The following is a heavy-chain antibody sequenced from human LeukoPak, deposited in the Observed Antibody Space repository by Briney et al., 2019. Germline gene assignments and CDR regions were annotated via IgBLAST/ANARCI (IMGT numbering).Heavy chain of an antibody. J-gene: IGHJ6*03. CDR1: GGSISSSSYY. D-gene: IGHD6-6*01. CDR3: ARRVAARPVYYYYYMDV. Sequence: PSETLSLTCTVSGGSISSSSYYWGWIRQPPGKGLEWIGSIYYSGSTNYNPSLKSRVTISVDTSKNQFSLKLSSVTAADTAVYYCARRVAARPVYYYYYMDVWGKGTTVTVSS. CDR2: IYYSGST. V-gene: IGHV4-39*07.